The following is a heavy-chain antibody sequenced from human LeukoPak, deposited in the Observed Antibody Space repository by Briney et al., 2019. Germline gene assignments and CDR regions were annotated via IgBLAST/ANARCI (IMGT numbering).Heavy chain of an antibody. D-gene: IGHD2-15*01. J-gene: IGHJ5*02. CDR3: ARDSLGDST. CDR2: IREDESEK. V-gene: IGHV3-7*01. Sequence: AGGSLRLSCAASGFTFSSYGMDWVRQAPGKGLEWVANIREDESEKNYVDSVKGRFTISRDNAWNSLYLQMNSLRPEDTAVYYCARDSLGDSTWGQGTLVTVSS. CDR1: GFTFSSYG.